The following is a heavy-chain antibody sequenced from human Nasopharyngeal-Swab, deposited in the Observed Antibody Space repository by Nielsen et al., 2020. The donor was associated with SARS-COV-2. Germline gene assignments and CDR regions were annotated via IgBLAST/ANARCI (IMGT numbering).Heavy chain of an antibody. Sequence: ASVKVSCKASGYTFINNAMHWVRQAPGQGLEWMGWIIPGSGDTRYSQKFQGRVIMTRDTSATTAYMELSSLRSEDTAVYYCARGQILYDLDYYFYYYMDVWGKGTTVTVFS. D-gene: IGHD2-2*02. CDR2: IIPGSGDT. V-gene: IGHV1-3*01. CDR1: GYTFINNA. CDR3: ARGQILYDLDYYFYYYMDV. J-gene: IGHJ6*03.